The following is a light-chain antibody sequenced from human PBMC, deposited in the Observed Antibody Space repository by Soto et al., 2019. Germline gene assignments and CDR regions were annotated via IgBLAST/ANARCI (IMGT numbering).Light chain of an antibody. CDR3: SSYTSSSTYV. V-gene: IGLV2-14*01. CDR2: EVS. Sequence: QSALTQPASVSGSPGQSLTVSCIGTSSDVGGYYYVSWYQHHPGNAPKLIIYEVSNRPSGVSNRFSGSKSANTASLTISGLQADDEADYYCSSYTSSSTYVFGIGTKVTVL. J-gene: IGLJ1*01. CDR1: SSDVGGYYY.